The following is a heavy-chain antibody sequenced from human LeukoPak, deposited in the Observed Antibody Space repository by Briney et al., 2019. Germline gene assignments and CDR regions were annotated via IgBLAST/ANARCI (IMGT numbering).Heavy chain of an antibody. V-gene: IGHV3-21*01. D-gene: IGHD5-12*01. CDR3: ARPRATGYDWEY. CDR1: GFTFSSYT. Sequence: GGSLRLSCAASGFTFSSYTMNWVRQAPGKGLEWVSSISSTSSYIYYADSVKGRFTISRDNAKNSLHLQMNSLRAEDTAVYYCARPRATGYDWEYWGQGTLVTVSS. J-gene: IGHJ4*02. CDR2: ISSTSSYI.